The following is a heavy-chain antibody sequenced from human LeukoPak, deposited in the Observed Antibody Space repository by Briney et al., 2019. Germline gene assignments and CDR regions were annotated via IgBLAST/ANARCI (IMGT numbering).Heavy chain of an antibody. CDR3: ASDCSSTSCPPPPLGGGAFDI. CDR1: GGAFSSYA. Sequence: SVKVSCKASGGAFSSYAISWVRQAPGQGLEWMGGIIPIFGTANYAQKFQGRVTITADESTSTAYMELSSLRPEDTAVYYCASDCSSTSCPPPPLGGGAFDIWGQGTMVTVSS. D-gene: IGHD2-2*01. J-gene: IGHJ3*02. V-gene: IGHV1-69*13. CDR2: IIPIFGTA.